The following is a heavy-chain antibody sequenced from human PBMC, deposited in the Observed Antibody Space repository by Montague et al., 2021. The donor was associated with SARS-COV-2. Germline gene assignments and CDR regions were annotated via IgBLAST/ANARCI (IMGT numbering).Heavy chain of an antibody. J-gene: IGHJ6*02. D-gene: IGHD2/OR15-2a*01. V-gene: IGHV3-30-3*01. CDR2: ISYDGSNK. CDR1: GFTFSSYA. CDR3: ARDLSYYGMDV. Sequence: SLRLSCAASGFTFSSYAMHWVRQAPGKGLEWVAVISYDGSNKFYADSVKGRFTISRDNSKNTLYLQMNSLRAEDTAAYYCARDLSYYGMDVWGQGTTVTVSS.